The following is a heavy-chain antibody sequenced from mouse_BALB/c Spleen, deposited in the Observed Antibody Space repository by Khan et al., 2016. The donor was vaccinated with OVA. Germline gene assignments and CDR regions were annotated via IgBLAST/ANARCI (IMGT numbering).Heavy chain of an antibody. V-gene: IGHV2-9*02. D-gene: IGHD1-3*01. J-gene: IGHJ2*01. CDR3: ARLEDI. Sequence: QVQLKESGPGLVAPSQSLSITCTVSGFSLTSYGVHWVRQPPGKGLEWLGVIWAGGSTNYNSALISRLSISKDKSKSQVFLKLNSLQTGDTAMYYCARLEDIWGQGTTLTVSS. CDR1: GFSLTSYG. CDR2: IWAGGST.